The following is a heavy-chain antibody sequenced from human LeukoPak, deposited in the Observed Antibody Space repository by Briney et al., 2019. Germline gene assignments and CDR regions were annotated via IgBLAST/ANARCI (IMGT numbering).Heavy chain of an antibody. J-gene: IGHJ5*02. CDR1: GGSISSYY. CDR2: IYTSGST. CDR3: ARAHGRPTYYYDSSGPRPYNWFDP. Sequence: PSETLSLTCTVSGGSISSYYWSWIRQPAGKGLEWIGRIYTSGSTNYNPSLKSRVTMSVDTSKNQFSLKLSSVTAADTAVYYCARAHGRPTYYYDSSGPRPYNWFDPWGQGTLVTVSS. D-gene: IGHD3-22*01. V-gene: IGHV4-4*07.